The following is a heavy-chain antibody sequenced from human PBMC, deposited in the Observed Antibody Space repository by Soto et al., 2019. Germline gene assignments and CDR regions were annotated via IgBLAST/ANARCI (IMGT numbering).Heavy chain of an antibody. CDR3: ANHPHCSGGSCYHYGMDV. V-gene: IGHV3-23*01. CDR2: ISGSGGST. Sequence: GGSPRLSCAASGFTFSSYAMSWVRQAPGKGLEWVSAISGSGGSTYYADSVKGRFTISRDNSKNTLYLQMNSLRAEDTAVYYCANHPHCSGGSCYHYGMDVWGQGTTVTVSS. D-gene: IGHD2-15*01. J-gene: IGHJ6*02. CDR1: GFTFSSYA.